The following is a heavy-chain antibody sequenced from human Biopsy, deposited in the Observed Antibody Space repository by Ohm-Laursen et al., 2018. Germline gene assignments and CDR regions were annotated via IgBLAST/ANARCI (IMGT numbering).Heavy chain of an antibody. D-gene: IGHD1-26*01. J-gene: IGHJ3*02. CDR1: GGSMTGYE. V-gene: IGHV4-59*01. CDR3: ARVEAGIYDALDI. Sequence: TLSLTCSVSGGSMTGYEWSWIRLAPGKGLEWIGYIYYSGGTKYNPSLASRVTFSVDMSKSQFSLKLYSVTAADAAVYYCARVEAGIYDALDIWGQGTLVAVSA. CDR2: IYYSGGT.